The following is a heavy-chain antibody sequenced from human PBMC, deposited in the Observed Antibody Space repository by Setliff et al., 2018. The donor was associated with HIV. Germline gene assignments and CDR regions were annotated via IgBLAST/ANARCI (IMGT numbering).Heavy chain of an antibody. V-gene: IGHV4-31*03. J-gene: IGHJ4*02. Sequence: SETLSLTCTVSGASITSGYYWSWVRQRPGRGLEWIGHIYYRGDTYYSPSLKSRLAISVDTSKMQFSLTVTSMTAADTAVYYCARAPANYHDSSGFYYGGDYYFDFWGQGTLVTVSS. D-gene: IGHD3-22*01. CDR3: ARAPANYHDSSGFYYGGDYYFDF. CDR2: IYYRGDT. CDR1: GASITSGYY.